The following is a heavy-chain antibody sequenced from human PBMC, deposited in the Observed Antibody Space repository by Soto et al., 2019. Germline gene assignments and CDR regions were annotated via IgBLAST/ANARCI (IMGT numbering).Heavy chain of an antibody. CDR1: GGTFNFYT. D-gene: IGHD3-10*01. CDR2: IIPMLGMS. Sequence: QVQLVQSGAEVKKPGSPVRVSCTASGGTFNFYTISWVRQVLGQGPEWMGRIIPMLGMSNYAQKCQGRLTIMADKSTSTAYMNLSGLTSEDTAVYYCATNYGSGSTHFDYWGQGTLVTVSS. J-gene: IGHJ4*02. CDR3: ATNYGSGSTHFDY. V-gene: IGHV1-69*02.